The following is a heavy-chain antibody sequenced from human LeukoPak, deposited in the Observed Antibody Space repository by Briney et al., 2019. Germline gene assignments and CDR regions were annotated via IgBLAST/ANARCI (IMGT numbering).Heavy chain of an antibody. V-gene: IGHV3-33*01. J-gene: IGHJ4*02. Sequence: GGSLRLSCAASGFTFSSYGMHWVRQAPGKGLEGVAVIWYDGSNKYYADSVKGRFTISRDNSKNTLYLQMNSLRAEDTAVYHCARDDPDEYYFDYWGQGTLVTVSS. CDR1: GFTFSSYG. CDR2: IWYDGSNK. CDR3: ARDDPDEYYFDY.